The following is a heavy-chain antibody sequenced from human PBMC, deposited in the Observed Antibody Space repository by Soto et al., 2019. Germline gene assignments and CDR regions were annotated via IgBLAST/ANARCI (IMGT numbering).Heavy chain of an antibody. CDR2: IIPILGIA. Sequence: SVKVSCKASGGTFSSYTISWVRQAPGQGLEWMGRIIPILGIANYAQKFQGRVTITADKSTSTAYMELSSLRSEDTAVYYCASTKPRGYQLLIEYYFDYWGQGTLVTVSS. V-gene: IGHV1-69*02. J-gene: IGHJ4*02. D-gene: IGHD2-2*01. CDR1: GGTFSSYT. CDR3: ASTKPRGYQLLIEYYFDY.